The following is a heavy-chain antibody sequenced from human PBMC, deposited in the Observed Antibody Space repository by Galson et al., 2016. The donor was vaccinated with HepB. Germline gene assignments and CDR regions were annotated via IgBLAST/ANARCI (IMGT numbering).Heavy chain of an antibody. Sequence: SLRLSCAASGFTFTTYWMSWVRQAPGKGLEWVANIKQDESEKFYVDSVKGRFTVSRDNAKNSLFLQMRSLRAEDTAVYFCATVIEEDSSFESWGQGTLVTVSS. CDR1: GFTFTTYW. D-gene: IGHD4-11*01. CDR3: ATVIEEDSSFES. CDR2: IKQDESEK. V-gene: IGHV3-7*01. J-gene: IGHJ4*02.